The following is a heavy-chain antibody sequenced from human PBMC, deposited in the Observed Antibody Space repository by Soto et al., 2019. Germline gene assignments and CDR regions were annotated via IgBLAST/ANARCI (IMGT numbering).Heavy chain of an antibody. J-gene: IGHJ3*02. D-gene: IGHD2-15*01. CDR3: ARAYSDAFDI. CDR2: ISSSGSGI. V-gene: IGHV3-11*01. CDR1: GFTFIDYY. Sequence: GSLRLSCAASGFTFIDYYITSSRQARGKGLEWVSYISSSGSGIYYPHSGKVRFTISRDNAKYSLYLQMSSLRAEDTAVYYCARAYSDAFDIWGQGTMVTVSS.